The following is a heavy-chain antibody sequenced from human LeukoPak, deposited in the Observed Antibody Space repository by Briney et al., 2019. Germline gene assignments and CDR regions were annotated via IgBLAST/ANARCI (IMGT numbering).Heavy chain of an antibody. CDR2: ISGSGGST. CDR3: AKDLRYYDFWSGWDY. CDR1: GFTFSSYA. J-gene: IGHJ4*02. Sequence: GGSLRLSCAASGFTFSSYAMSWVRQAPGKGLEWVSAISGSGGSTYYADSVKGRFTISRDNSKNTLYLQMNSLRAEDTAVYYCAKDLRYYDFWSGWDYWGQGTLVTVSS. V-gene: IGHV3-23*01. D-gene: IGHD3-3*01.